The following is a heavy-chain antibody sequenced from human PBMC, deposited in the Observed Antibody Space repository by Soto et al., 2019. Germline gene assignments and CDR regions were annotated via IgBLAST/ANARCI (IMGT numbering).Heavy chain of an antibody. CDR2: IYYSGST. CDR1: GGSISSSSYY. Sequence: SETLSLTCTVSGGSISSSSYYWGWIRQPPGTGLEWIGSIYYSGSTYYNPSLQSRVTISVDTSKNQFSLKLSSVTAADTAVYYCAYDSSGYYYNSFGTFDYWGQGTLVTVSS. CDR3: AYDSSGYYYNSFGTFDY. D-gene: IGHD3-22*01. V-gene: IGHV4-39*01. J-gene: IGHJ4*02.